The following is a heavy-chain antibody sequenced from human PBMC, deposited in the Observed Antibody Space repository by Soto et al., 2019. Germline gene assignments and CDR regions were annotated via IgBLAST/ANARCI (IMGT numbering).Heavy chain of an antibody. D-gene: IGHD3-22*01. J-gene: IGHJ6*02. CDR2: IYYSGST. CDR1: GGSVSSGSYY. Sequence: PSETLSLTCTVSGGSVSSGSYYWSWIRQPPGKGLEWIGYIYYSGSTNYNPSLKSRVTISVDTSKNQFSLKLSSVTAADTAVYYCARDMYYYDSSGYYEGLYYYYGMDVWGQGTTVTAP. V-gene: IGHV4-61*01. CDR3: ARDMYYYDSSGYYEGLYYYYGMDV.